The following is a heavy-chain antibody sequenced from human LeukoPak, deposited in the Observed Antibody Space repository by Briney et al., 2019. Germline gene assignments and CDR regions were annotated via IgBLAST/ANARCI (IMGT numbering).Heavy chain of an antibody. CDR2: IIPIFGTA. V-gene: IGHV1-69*01. D-gene: IGHD3-10*01. CDR1: RGTFSSYA. J-gene: IGHJ4*02. Sequence: GSSVKVSCKASRGTFSSYAISWVRQAPGQGLEWMGGIIPIFGTANYAQKFQGRVTITADESTSTAYMELSSLRSEDTAVYYCARPQTQNIGFGELLYGSLDYWGQGTLVTVSS. CDR3: ARPQTQNIGFGELLYGSLDY.